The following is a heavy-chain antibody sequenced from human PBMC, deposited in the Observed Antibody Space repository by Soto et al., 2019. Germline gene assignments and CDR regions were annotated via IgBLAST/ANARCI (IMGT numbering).Heavy chain of an antibody. CDR1: GLSITDSEMG. V-gene: IGHV2-26*01. J-gene: IGHJ5*02. CDR3: ERRHVAVAGSPWFDP. CDR2: IDSSGEK. Sequence: QVTLKESGPVLVKPTETLTLRCTVSGLSITDSEMGVSWIRQPPGQPLEWLAHIDSSGEKSYRTFLKSRLAISKDTSKSQIVLTMTNMDPADTATYYCERRHVAVAGSPWFDPWGQGIPVTVSS. D-gene: IGHD3-10*02.